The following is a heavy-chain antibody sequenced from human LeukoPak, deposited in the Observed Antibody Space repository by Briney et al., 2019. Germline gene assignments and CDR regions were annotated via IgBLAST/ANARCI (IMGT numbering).Heavy chain of an antibody. V-gene: IGHV3-23*01. Sequence: GGSLRLSCAVSGFAFGSEAMSWVRLSPARGLEWVASISLGGGTTYYADYVKGRFTISRDNSKNSLFVQMNSLRAEDTAVYFCAKSRSGSANWALQILDNWGQEPSSPSPQ. CDR2: ISLGGGTT. J-gene: IGHJ4*01. CDR3: AKSRSGSANWALQILDN. D-gene: IGHD1-1*01. CDR1: GFAFGSEA.